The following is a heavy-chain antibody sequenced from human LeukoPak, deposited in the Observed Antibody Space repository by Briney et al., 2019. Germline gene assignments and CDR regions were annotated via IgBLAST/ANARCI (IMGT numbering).Heavy chain of an antibody. CDR1: GGTFSSYA. J-gene: IGHJ4*02. Sequence: SVKVSCKASGGTFSSYAISWVRQAPGQGLEWMGGIIPIFGTTNYAQKFQGRVTITTDESTSTAYMELSSLRSEDTAVYYCARVALSDYYDSSGYPSYYFDYWGRGTLVTVSS. CDR2: IIPIFGTT. CDR3: ARVALSDYYDSSGYPSYYFDY. V-gene: IGHV1-69*05. D-gene: IGHD3-22*01.